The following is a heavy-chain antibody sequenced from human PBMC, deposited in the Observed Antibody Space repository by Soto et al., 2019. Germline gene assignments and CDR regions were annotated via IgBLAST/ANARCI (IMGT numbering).Heavy chain of an antibody. V-gene: IGHV3-30-3*01. J-gene: IGHJ4*02. D-gene: IGHD2-15*01. Sequence: LRLSWTASGFTFSNSGMHWVRQAPGKGLKWVAVISYDGSNKYYADSVKGRFTISRDNSKSIAYLQMNSLKTEDTAVYYCTRGDMALNDYWGQGTLVTVSA. CDR1: GFTFSNSG. CDR3: TRGDMALNDY. CDR2: ISYDGSNK.